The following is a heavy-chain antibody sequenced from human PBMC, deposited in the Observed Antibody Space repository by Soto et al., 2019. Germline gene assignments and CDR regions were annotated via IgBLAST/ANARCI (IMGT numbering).Heavy chain of an antibody. CDR3: ARERLSSWYYFDY. V-gene: IGHV4-39*07. D-gene: IGHD6-13*01. J-gene: IGHJ4*02. Sequence: ESLSLTCAVSGGCISSPTDYWGWVRRAPGRGPEWIGNIIYNGRTDYNPSLKSRVTISVDTSKNQFSLKLSSVTAADTAVYYCARERLSSWYYFDYWGQGTLVTVSS. CDR1: GGCISSPTDY. CDR2: IIYNGRT.